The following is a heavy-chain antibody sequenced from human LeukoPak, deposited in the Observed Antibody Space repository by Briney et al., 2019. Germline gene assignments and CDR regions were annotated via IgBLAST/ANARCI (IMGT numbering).Heavy chain of an antibody. V-gene: IGHV1-58*01. J-gene: IGHJ6*02. D-gene: IGHD7-27*01. Sequence: TSVKVSCKASGFTXTSSAVQWVRQARGQRLEWIAWIVVGSGNTNYAQKFQERVTITRDMSTSTAYMELSSLRSEDTAVFYCAAGRGLLGLYYYYGMDVWGQGTTVTVSS. CDR2: IVVGSGNT. CDR1: GFTXTSSA. CDR3: AAGRGLLGLYYYYGMDV.